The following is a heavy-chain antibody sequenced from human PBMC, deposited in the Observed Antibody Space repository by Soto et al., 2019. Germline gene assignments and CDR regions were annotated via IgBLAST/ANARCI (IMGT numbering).Heavy chain of an antibody. CDR2: INHSGTI. V-gene: IGHV4-34*01. Sequence: SETLSLTCAVYGGSFSGYYWTWIRQPPGKGLEWIGEINHSGTINFNPSLKSRLTISLDTSKKHFSLKLSSVTDADTAAYYCARADRTMVTSYSLDVWGQGTTVTVSS. D-gene: IGHD4-17*01. CDR3: ARADRTMVTSYSLDV. J-gene: IGHJ6*02. CDR1: GGSFSGYY.